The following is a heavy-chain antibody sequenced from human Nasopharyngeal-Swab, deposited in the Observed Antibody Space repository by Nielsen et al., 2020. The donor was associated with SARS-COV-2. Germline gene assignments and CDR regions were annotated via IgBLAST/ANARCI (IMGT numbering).Heavy chain of an antibody. J-gene: IGHJ4*02. CDR2: IRSKANSYAT. Sequence: GESLKISCAASGFTFSGSAMHWVRQASGKGLERVGRIRSKANSYATAYAASVKGRFTISRDDSKNTAYLQMNSLKTEDTAVYYCTGTMVQGVWGQGTLVTVSS. CDR1: GFTFSGSA. D-gene: IGHD3-10*01. V-gene: IGHV3-73*01. CDR3: TGTMVQGV.